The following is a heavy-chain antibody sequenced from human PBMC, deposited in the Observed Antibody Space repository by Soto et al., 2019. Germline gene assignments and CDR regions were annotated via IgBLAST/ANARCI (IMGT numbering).Heavy chain of an antibody. CDR3: ARVKVVVVPAAIRLGYMDV. J-gene: IGHJ6*03. CDR2: ISSSSSTI. CDR1: GFTFSSYS. V-gene: IGHV3-48*01. D-gene: IGHD2-2*01. Sequence: PGGSLRLSCAASGFTFSSYSMNWVRQAPGKGLEWVSYISSSSSTIYYADSVKGRFTISRDNAKNSLYLQMNSLRAEDTAVYYCARVKVVVVPAAIRLGYMDVWGKGTTVTVSS.